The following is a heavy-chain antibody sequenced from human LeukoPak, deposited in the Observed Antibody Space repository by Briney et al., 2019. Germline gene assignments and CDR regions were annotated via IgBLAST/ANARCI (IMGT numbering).Heavy chain of an antibody. V-gene: IGHV3-23*01. CDR3: AKQPIIAARPSYFDY. D-gene: IGHD6-6*01. CDR2: ISGSGGST. CDR1: GFTFSSYA. Sequence: GGSLRLSCEASGFTFSSYAMSWVRQAPGKGLEWVSAISGSGGSTYYADSVKGRFTISRGNSKNTLYLQMNSLRAEDSAVYFCAKQPIIAARPSYFDYWGQGTLVTVSS. J-gene: IGHJ4*02.